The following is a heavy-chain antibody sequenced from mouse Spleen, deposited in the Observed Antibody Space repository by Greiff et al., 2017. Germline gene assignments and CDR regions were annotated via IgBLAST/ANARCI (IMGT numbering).Heavy chain of an antibody. V-gene: IGHV5-17*01. Sequence: DVKLVESGGGLVKPGGSLKLSCAASGFTFSDYGMHWVRQAPEKGLEWVAYISSGSSTIYYADTVKGRFTISRDNAKNTLFLQMTSLRSEDTAMYYCARLYYYGSSHFDYWGQGTTLTVSS. CDR2: ISSGSSTI. CDR3: ARLYYYGSSHFDY. D-gene: IGHD1-1*01. J-gene: IGHJ2*01. CDR1: GFTFSDYG.